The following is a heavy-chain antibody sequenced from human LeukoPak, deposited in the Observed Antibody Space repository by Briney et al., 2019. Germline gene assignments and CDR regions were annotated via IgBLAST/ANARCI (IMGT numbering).Heavy chain of an antibody. V-gene: IGHV1-8*01. Sequence: GASVKVSCKASGYTCTSYDINGVRQAAGQGLEGMGWMNPNSGNTGYSQKFQGRVTMTRNTSISTAYMELSSLRSEDTAVYYCARGSNILWFGEAIDYWGQGTLVTASS. CDR1: GYTCTSYD. J-gene: IGHJ4*02. D-gene: IGHD3-10*01. CDR3: ARGSNILWFGEAIDY. CDR2: MNPNSGNT.